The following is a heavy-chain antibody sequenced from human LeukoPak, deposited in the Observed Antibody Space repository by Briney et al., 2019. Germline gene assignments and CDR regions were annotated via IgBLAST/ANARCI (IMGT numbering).Heavy chain of an antibody. Sequence: PGGSLRLSCAASGFTFDDYGMSWVRQVPGKGPVWVSRINPDGSVTWDADSVRGRFIISRDDAKNTLYLQMNSLRAEDTALYYCAREAPAYGERYFVSWGQGTLVTVSS. J-gene: IGHJ4*02. CDR3: AREAPAYGERYFVS. V-gene: IGHV3-20*04. CDR2: INPDGSVT. D-gene: IGHD2-21*01. CDR1: GFTFDDYG.